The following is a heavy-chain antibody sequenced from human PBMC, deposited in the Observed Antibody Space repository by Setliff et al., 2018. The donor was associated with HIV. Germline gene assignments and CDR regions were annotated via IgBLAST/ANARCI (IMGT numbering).Heavy chain of an antibody. CDR2: GYYSGIT. J-gene: IGHJ4*02. CDR1: GDSISNYY. CDR3: ARSSRGSLRDLDY. V-gene: IGHV4-59*08. Sequence: SETLSLTCTVSGDSISNYYWSWIRQPPGKGLEWIGCGYYSGITHYDPSLKSRVSISVDASKNQFSLRLNSVTVADTAVYFCARSSRGSLRDLDYWGPGTLVTVSS. D-gene: IGHD2-21*02.